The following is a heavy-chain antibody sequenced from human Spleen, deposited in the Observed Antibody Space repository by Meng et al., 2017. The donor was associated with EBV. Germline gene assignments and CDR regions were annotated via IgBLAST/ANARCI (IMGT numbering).Heavy chain of an antibody. V-gene: IGHV4-4*02. CDR1: GASIDSSDG. Sequence: VHLQCSGPALVKASGTLSLTCAVPGASIDSSDGWTWVRQAPGKGLEWIGEIHHSGTTNYNPSLESRVTISIDKSDNQFSLKLTSVTAADTAVYYCARGLGGHYPTMEYWGQGTLVTVSS. J-gene: IGHJ4*02. CDR3: ARGLGGHYPTMEY. D-gene: IGHD3-22*01. CDR2: IHHSGTT.